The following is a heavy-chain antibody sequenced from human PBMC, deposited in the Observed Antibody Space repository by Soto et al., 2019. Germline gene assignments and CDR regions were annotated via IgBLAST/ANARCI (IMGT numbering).Heavy chain of an antibody. V-gene: IGHV1-69*13. CDR3: ARLRKNYDSSGYYYFDC. CDR1: GATFSSYA. D-gene: IGHD3-22*01. J-gene: IGHJ4*02. CDR2: IIPIFGTA. Sequence: PVKASCKASGATFSSYAISWVRQTPGQGLEWMGGIIPIFGTANYAQKFQGRVTITADESTSAAYMELSSLRSEETAVYYCARLRKNYDSSGYYYFDCWGQGTRGTVSS.